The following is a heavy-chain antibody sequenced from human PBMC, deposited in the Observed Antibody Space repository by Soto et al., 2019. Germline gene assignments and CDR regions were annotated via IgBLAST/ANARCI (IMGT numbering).Heavy chain of an antibody. CDR1: GDSVSSNSAA. CDR2: TYYRSKWYY. D-gene: IGHD5-12*01. J-gene: IGHJ4*02. Sequence: PSQTLSLTCAISGDSVSSNSAAWNWIRQSPSRGLEWLGRTYYRSKWYYDYAVAVKSRITIHPHASNNQLSLQLNSVTPEDTTVYYCARDYSGYAYLENGDQRTLVKVSS. V-gene: IGHV6-1*01. CDR3: ARDYSGYAYLEN.